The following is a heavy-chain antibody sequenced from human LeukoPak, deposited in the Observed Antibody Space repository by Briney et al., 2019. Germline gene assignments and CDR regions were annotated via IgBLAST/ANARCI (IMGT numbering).Heavy chain of an antibody. CDR1: GFTFSTYA. D-gene: IGHD2-15*01. Sequence: GGSLRLSCAASGFTFSTYAMDWVRQAPGKGLEPVSYITSSCSSIFYADSVRGRFTISRDNAKNSLYLQMNSLGVDDSAVYYCARVSTCSGGSCLGSWGQGTLVTVSS. CDR3: ARVSTCSGGSCLGS. J-gene: IGHJ5*02. CDR2: ITSSCSSI. V-gene: IGHV3-48*04.